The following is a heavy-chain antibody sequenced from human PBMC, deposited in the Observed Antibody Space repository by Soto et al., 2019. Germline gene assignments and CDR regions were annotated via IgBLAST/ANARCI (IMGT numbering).Heavy chain of an antibody. D-gene: IGHD3-22*01. CDR1: GSNFSIYW. CDR2: IHFDGSTT. J-gene: IGHJ6*02. Sequence: EVRLVESGGGLVQPRESLRLSCASSGSNFSIYWMHWIRQTPGRGLMWVSHIHFDGSTTAYADSVRGRFTISRDNANKTLYLHMKSMTAEDTAHYYCVGDYCERGPNYYRDYGIDVWGQGTTVTVSS. CDR3: VGDYCERGPNYYRDYGIDV. V-gene: IGHV3-74*03.